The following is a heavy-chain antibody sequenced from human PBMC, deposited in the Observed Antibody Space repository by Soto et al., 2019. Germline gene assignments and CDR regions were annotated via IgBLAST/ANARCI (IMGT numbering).Heavy chain of an antibody. CDR3: ARGEDIVATITSFDY. V-gene: IGHV1-69*06. D-gene: IGHD5-12*01. CDR1: GGTFSSYA. CDR2: IIPIFGTA. Sequence: SVKVSCKASGGTFSSYAISWVRQAPGQGLEWMGGIIPIFGTANYAQKFQGRVTITADKSTSTAYMELSSLRSEDTAVYYCARGEDIVATITSFDYWGQGTLVTVSS. J-gene: IGHJ4*02.